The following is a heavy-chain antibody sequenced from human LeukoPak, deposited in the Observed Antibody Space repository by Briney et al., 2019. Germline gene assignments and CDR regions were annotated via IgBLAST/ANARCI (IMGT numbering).Heavy chain of an antibody. J-gene: IGHJ4*01. V-gene: IGHV3-20*04. D-gene: IGHD3-10*01. CDR3: ARGSWGVSKSPFNY. CDR2: INWNVGST. CDR1: GFTFDDYG. Sequence: AGSLRLSCAASGFTFDDYGMGWVRPAAGKWRGWVSGINWNVGSTGYADSVKGRFTISRHNAKNSLYLQMNSLRAEDTALYYCARGSWGVSKSPFNYWGQGTLVTASS.